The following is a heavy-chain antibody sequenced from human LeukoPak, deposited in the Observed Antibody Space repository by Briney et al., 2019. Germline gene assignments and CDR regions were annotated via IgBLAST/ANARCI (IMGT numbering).Heavy chain of an antibody. D-gene: IGHD1-1*01. V-gene: IGHV1-24*01. J-gene: IGHJ3*02. Sequence: AASVRVSCRVSGYSLSDLSIHWVRHVAAKGLEWMGGFEPEEGAHGETIFAQKFEDRLTLTEDTSADTAYVELVRLTSEDTAVYYCATDRLEIYALHIWGQGTAVTVSS. CDR3: ATDRLEIYALHI. CDR1: GYSLSDLS. CDR2: FEPEEGAHGET.